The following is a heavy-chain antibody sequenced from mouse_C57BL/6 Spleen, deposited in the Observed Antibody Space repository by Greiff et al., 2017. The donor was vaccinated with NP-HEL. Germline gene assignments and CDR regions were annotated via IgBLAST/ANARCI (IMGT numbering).Heavy chain of an antibody. J-gene: IGHJ1*03. V-gene: IGHV1-55*01. CDR1: GYTFTSYW. CDR3: ARFGYYWYFDV. Sequence: QVQLQQPGAELVKPGASVKMSCKASGYTFTSYWITWVKRRPGQGLEWIGDIYPGSGSTNYNEKFKSKATLTGDTSSSTAYMQLRSLTSEDSAVYYCARFGYYWYFDVWGTGTTVTVSS. CDR2: IYPGSGST. D-gene: IGHD2-2*01.